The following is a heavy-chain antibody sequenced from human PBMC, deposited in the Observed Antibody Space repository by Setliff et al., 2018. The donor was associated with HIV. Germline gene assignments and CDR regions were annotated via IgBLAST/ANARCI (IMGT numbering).Heavy chain of an antibody. V-gene: IGHV4-34*01. CDR2: VFDSGSV. J-gene: IGHJ6*02. CDR1: GGSLNYYY. Sequence: SETLSLTCSIYGGSLNYYYWSWLRQSPGKGLGWIGEVFDSGSVNYNPSLKSRVTISVDTSKKEFSLKLASVTAADTAVYFCARGRDCDSSKCLLRYYYNYGLDVWGQGTTVTVSS. D-gene: IGHD3-22*01. CDR3: ARGRDCDSSKCLLRYYYNYGLDV.